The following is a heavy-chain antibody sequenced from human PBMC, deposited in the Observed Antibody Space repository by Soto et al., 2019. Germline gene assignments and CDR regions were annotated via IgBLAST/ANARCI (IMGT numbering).Heavy chain of an antibody. J-gene: IGHJ4*02. V-gene: IGHV4-30-4*01. D-gene: IGHD3-16*01. CDR3: ARVGHDYVWGSTPTYYFAY. CDR2: IYYSGST. CDR1: GGSISSGDYY. Sequence: PSETLSLTCTVSGGSISSGDYYWSWIRQPPGKGLEWIGYIYYSGSTYYNPSLKSRVTISVDTSKNQFSLKLSSVTAADTAVYYCARVGHDYVWGSTPTYYFAYWGQGTLATVS.